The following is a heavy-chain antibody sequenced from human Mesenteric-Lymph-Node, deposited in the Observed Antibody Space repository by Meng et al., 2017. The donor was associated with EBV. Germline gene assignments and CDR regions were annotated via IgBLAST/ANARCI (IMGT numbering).Heavy chain of an antibody. CDR1: GASITTRTYH. J-gene: IGHJ5*02. V-gene: IGHV4-39*07. Sequence: LQLQGSGPGLVKPSEXLSPTCTVSGASITTRTYHWAWFRQPPGRGLECIGSIYYSGTTNYNPSLKGRVTISVDTSKNQFSLKLNSVTAADTAVYYCATYGDYLSWFDPWGQGILVTVSS. CDR3: ATYGDYLSWFDP. D-gene: IGHD4-17*01. CDR2: IYYSGTT.